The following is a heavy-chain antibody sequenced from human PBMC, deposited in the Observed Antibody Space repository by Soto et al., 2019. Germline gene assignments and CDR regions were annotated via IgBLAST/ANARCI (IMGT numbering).Heavy chain of an antibody. Sequence: EVQLVESGGGLVQPGGSLRLSCAASGFAFNSYEMDWVRQAPGKGLEWIAYITSGGGTIYYADSVKGRFTISRDNAKNSLFLDMQSLRAEDTAVYYCAKEKSVMNSGYDAFDVWGQGTMVTVS. V-gene: IGHV3-48*03. CDR1: GFAFNSYE. CDR2: ITSGGGTI. D-gene: IGHD5-12*01. J-gene: IGHJ3*01. CDR3: AKEKSVMNSGYDAFDV.